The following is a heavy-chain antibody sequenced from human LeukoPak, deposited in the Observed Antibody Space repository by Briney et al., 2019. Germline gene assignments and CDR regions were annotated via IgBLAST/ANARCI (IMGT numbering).Heavy chain of an antibody. CDR3: AKPRNPAYGDYALDY. CDR1: GFTFSSYA. CDR2: ISASGGST. D-gene: IGHD4-17*01. V-gene: IGHV3-23*01. Sequence: PGGSLRLSCAASGFTFSSYAMSWVRQAPGKGLEWVSAISASGGSTYYADSVKGRFTISRDNSKSTLYLLMNSLRAEDTAVFYCAKPRNPAYGDYALDYWGQGTLVTVSS. J-gene: IGHJ4*02.